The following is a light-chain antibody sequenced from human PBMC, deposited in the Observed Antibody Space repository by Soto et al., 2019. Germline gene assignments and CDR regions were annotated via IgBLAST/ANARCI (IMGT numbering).Light chain of an antibody. J-gene: IGKJ4*01. CDR3: QHYYTTPIN. V-gene: IGKV4-1*01. CDR1: QSLLYNSNNRNY. CDR2: WAS. Sequence: DIVMTQSPDSLAVSLGERATINCKSSQSLLYNSNNRNYLAWFQQKPVQPPKLLIYWASTRESGVPHRFSGSGSGTDFTLTISSLQAEDVAVYYCQHYYTTPINFGGGTKVEIK.